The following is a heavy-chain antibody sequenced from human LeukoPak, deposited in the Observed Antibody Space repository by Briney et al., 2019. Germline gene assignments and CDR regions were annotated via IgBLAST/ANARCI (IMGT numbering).Heavy chain of an antibody. CDR3: ASDFWSLVY. J-gene: IGHJ4*02. Sequence: GGSLRLSCAASGFAFDDYAMHWVRQAPGKGLEWVSGISWNSGSIGYADSVKGRFTISRDTFKNTLYLQMNSLRAEDTAVYYCASDFWSLVYWGQGTLVTVSS. CDR2: ISWNSGSI. D-gene: IGHD3-3*01. V-gene: IGHV3-9*01. CDR1: GFAFDDYA.